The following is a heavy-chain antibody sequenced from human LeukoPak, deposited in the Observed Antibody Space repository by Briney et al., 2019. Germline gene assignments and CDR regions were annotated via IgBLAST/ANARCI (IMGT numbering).Heavy chain of an antibody. V-gene: IGHV5-51*01. J-gene: IGHJ6*02. CDR2: IYPGDSDT. CDR3: ARHILQSALDGMDV. D-gene: IGHD3-9*01. Sequence: GESLKISCKGSGYSFTSYWIGWVRQMPGKGLEWMGMIYPGDSDTRYSPSFHGQVTISADKSISTAYLQWSSLKASDTAIYYFARHILQSALDGMDVWGQGTTVTVSS. CDR1: GYSFTSYW.